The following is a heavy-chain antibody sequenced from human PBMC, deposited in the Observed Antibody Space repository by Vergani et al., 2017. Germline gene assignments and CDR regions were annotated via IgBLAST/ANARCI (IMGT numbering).Heavy chain of an antibody. D-gene: IGHD1-26*01. Sequence: EVQLVESGGGLVKPGGSLRLPCAASGFTFSSYSMNWVRQAPGKGLEWVSSISSSSSYIYYADSVKGRFTISRDNANNALYLQMNSLSAEDTAVYYCARVSKSSRKLELLLDYYYYYGMDVWGQGTTVTVSS. J-gene: IGHJ6*02. CDR2: ISSSSSYI. V-gene: IGHV3-21*01. CDR3: ARVSKSSRKLELLLDYYYYYGMDV. CDR1: GFTFSSYS.